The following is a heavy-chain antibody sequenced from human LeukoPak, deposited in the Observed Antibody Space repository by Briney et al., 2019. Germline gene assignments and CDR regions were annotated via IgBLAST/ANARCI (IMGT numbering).Heavy chain of an antibody. Sequence: PGGSLRLSCAASGFTFSSYAMSWVRQAPGKGLEWVSAISGSGGSTYYADSVKGRFTISRDNSKNTLYLQMNSLRAEDTAVYYCAKDQGSYDYVWGSYPPGGAFDIWGQGTMVTVSS. CDR2: ISGSGGST. D-gene: IGHD3-16*02. V-gene: IGHV3-23*01. CDR1: GFTFSSYA. CDR3: AKDQGSYDYVWGSYPPGGAFDI. J-gene: IGHJ3*02.